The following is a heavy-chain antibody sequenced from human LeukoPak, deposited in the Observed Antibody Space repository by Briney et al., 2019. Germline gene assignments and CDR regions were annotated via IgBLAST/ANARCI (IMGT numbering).Heavy chain of an antibody. CDR1: AFIFETDW. CDR3: ARGETMDV. D-gene: IGHD5-24*01. V-gene: IGHV3-7*03. Sequence: GGSLRLSCVALAFIFETDWMSWVRQAPGKGPEWVANINEDGSEKHYVGSVSGRFTISRDNADNSLHLQMNSLRPEDMAVYYCARGETMDVWGKGTTVTVSS. CDR2: INEDGSEK. J-gene: IGHJ6*03.